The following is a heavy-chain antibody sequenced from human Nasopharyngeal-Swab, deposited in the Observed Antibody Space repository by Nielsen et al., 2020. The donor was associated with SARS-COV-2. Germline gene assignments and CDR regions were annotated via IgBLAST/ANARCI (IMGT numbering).Heavy chain of an antibody. D-gene: IGHD4-17*01. Sequence: GGSLRLSCAASGFTSSSYDMHWVRQATGKGLEWVSAIATAGDTYYPGSVKGRFTISRENAKNSLYLQMNSLRAGDTAVYYCARGDYGDYYYFDYWGQGTLVTVSS. V-gene: IGHV3-13*01. J-gene: IGHJ4*02. CDR1: GFTSSSYD. CDR3: ARGDYGDYYYFDY. CDR2: IATAGDT.